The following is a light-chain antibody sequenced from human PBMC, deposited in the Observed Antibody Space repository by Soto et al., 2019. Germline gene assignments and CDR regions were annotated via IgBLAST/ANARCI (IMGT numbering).Light chain of an antibody. CDR1: QSISSW. V-gene: IGKV1-5*03. Sequence: DIQMTQSPSTLSASVGDRVTITCRASQSISSWLAWYQQKPGEAPRLLIYQASSLETEVPSRFRGSGYGKEFTLTISSLRPDDFATYYCQHYSGDRETCGQGTKGDI. CDR3: QHYSGDRET. CDR2: QAS. J-gene: IGKJ1*01.